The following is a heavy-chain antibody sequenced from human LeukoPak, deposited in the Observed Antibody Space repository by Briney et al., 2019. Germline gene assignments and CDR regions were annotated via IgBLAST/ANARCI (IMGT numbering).Heavy chain of an antibody. CDR3: ARLDTSGSDYFQY. V-gene: IGHV5-51*01. D-gene: IGHD6-19*01. CDR1: GYSFTSYW. Sequence: GESLKISCKGVGYSFTSYWIGWVRQMPGKGLEWMGLIYPGDSDTIYSPSFQGQVTISADKSISTAYLQWSSLKASDTAMYFCARLDTSGSDYFQYWGQGTLVTVSS. J-gene: IGHJ1*01. CDR2: IYPGDSDT.